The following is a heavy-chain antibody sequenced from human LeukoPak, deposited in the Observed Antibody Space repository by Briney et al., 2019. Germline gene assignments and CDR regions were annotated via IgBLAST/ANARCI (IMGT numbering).Heavy chain of an antibody. CDR3: ARDQGCSSTSCYTSYYYYYYMDV. J-gene: IGHJ6*03. CDR1: GGTFSSYA. CDR2: IIPILGIA. V-gene: IGHV1-69*04. Sequence: ASVKVSCKASGGTFSSYAISWVRQAPGQGLEWMGRIIPILGIANYAQKFQGRVTITADKSTSTAYMELSSLRSEDTAVYYCARDQGCSSTSCYTSYYYYYYMDVWGKGTTVTVSS. D-gene: IGHD2-2*02.